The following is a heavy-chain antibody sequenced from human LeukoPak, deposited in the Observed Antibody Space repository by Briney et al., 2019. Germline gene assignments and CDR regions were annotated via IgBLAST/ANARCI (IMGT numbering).Heavy chain of an antibody. Sequence: SETLSLTCTVSGGXXGXXXXGXIXXXXXKXXGXIXXXYXXXSTNYXPSLKSRVTISVDTSKNQFSLKLSSVTAADTAVYYCARGGYYYDSSGYYYRAFDIWGQGTMVTVSS. CDR2: XYXXXST. D-gene: IGHD3-22*01. CDR1: GGXXGXXX. V-gene: IGHV4-59*08. CDR3: ARGGYYYDSSGYYYRAFDI. J-gene: IGHJ3*02.